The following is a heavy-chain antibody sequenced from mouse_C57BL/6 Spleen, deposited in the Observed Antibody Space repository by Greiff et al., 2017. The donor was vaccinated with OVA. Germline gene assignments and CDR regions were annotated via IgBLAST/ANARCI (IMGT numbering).Heavy chain of an antibody. V-gene: IGHV1-54*01. Sequence: VKLQESGAELVRPGTSVKVSCKASGYAFTNYLIEWVKQRPGQGLEWIGVINPGSGGTNYNEKFKGKATLTADKSSSTAYMQLSSLTSEDSAVYFCAGRDYDKGGYAMDYWGQGTSVTVSS. CDR3: AGRDYDKGGYAMDY. D-gene: IGHD2-4*01. CDR1: GYAFTNYL. J-gene: IGHJ4*01. CDR2: INPGSGGT.